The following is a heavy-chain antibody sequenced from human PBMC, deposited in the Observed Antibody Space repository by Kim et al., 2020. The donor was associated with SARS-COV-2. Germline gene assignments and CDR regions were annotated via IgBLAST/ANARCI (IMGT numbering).Heavy chain of an antibody. V-gene: IGHV1-69*13. CDR2: IIPIFGTA. J-gene: IGHJ4*02. D-gene: IGHD3-9*01. CDR1: GGTFSSYA. CDR3: AFDWLFPNQGRSLGRIDY. Sequence: SVKVSCKASGGTFSSYAISWVRQAPGQGLEWMGGIIPIFGTANYAQKFQGRVTITADESTSTAYMELSSLRSEDTAVYYCAFDWLFPNQGRSLGRIDYWGQGTLVTVSS.